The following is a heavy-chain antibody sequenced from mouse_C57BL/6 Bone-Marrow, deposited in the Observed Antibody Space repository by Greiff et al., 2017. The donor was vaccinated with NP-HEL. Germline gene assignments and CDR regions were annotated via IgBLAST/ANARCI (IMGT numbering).Heavy chain of an antibody. CDR2: IYPGGGYS. D-gene: IGHD2-1*01. Sequence: LVESGAELVRPGTSVKMSCKASGYTFTNYWIGWAKQRPGHGLEWIGDIYPGGGYSNYNEKFKGKATLTADKSSSTAYMQFSSLTSEDSAIYYCARGNLWYPYYFDYWGQGTTLTVSS. CDR3: ARGNLWYPYYFDY. V-gene: IGHV1-63*01. CDR1: GYTFTNYW. J-gene: IGHJ2*01.